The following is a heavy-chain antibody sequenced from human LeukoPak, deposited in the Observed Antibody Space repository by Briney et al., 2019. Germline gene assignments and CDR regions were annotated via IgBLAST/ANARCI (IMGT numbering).Heavy chain of an antibody. CDR1: GGTFSSYA. CDR2: IIPIFGTA. CDR3: ARVGPSGYGDDY. Sequence: SVKVSCKASGGTFSSYAISWVRQAPGQGLEWMGGIIPIFGTANYAQKLQGRVTMTTDTSTSTAYMELRSLRSDDTAVYYCARVGPSGYGDDYWGQGTLVTVSS. V-gene: IGHV1-69*05. J-gene: IGHJ4*02. D-gene: IGHD5-12*01.